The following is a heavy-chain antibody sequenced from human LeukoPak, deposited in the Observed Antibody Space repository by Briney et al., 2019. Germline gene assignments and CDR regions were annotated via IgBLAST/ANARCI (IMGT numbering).Heavy chain of an antibody. CDR2: IYPGDSDT. CDR3: ARARYCSGGTCYPDY. J-gene: IGHJ4*02. CDR1: GYSFTTYW. D-gene: IGHD2-15*01. Sequence: GESLKISCKGSGYSFTTYWIGWVRQMPGRGLGWMGIIYPGDSDTRYSPSFQGQVTISADKSISTAYLQWSSLKASDTAMYYCARARYCSGGTCYPDYWGQGTLVTVSS. V-gene: IGHV5-51*01.